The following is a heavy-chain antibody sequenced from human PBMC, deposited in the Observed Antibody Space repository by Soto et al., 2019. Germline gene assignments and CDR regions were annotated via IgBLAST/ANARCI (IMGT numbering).Heavy chain of an antibody. Sequence: GGSLRLSCAASGFTFSSFSMHWVRQAPGKGLEYVSAISSNGGTTYYANSVKGRFTISRDNSKNTLYLQLGSLRAEDMAVYYCARVHTSGCFDYWGQGTLVTVSS. D-gene: IGHD6-19*01. CDR3: ARVHTSGCFDY. CDR2: ISSNGGTT. V-gene: IGHV3-64*01. J-gene: IGHJ4*02. CDR1: GFTFSSFS.